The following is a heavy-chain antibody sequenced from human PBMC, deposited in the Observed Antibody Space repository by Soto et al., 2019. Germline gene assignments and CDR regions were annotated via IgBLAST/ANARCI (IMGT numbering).Heavy chain of an antibody. Sequence: EVQLVESGGGLVKPGGSLRLSCAASGFSFSSYNITWVRQAPGKGLEWVSSISSLSTYTNYADSVKGRFTISRDNDKNSLYLQMDSLRVEDTAVYYCARDPPLSSIVVVGVDDFWGHGTLVTVSS. J-gene: IGHJ5*01. V-gene: IGHV3-21*02. CDR1: GFSFSSYN. CDR2: ISSLSTYT. D-gene: IGHD2-15*01. CDR3: ARDPPLSSIVVVGVDDF.